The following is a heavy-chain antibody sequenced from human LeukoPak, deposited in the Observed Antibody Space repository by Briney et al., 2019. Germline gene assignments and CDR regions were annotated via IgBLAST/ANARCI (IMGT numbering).Heavy chain of an antibody. CDR1: GGSISSSSYY. Sequence: SETLSLACTVSGGSISSSSYYWGWIRQPPRKGLEWIGSIYYSGSTYYNPSLKSRVTISVDTSKNQFSLKLSSVTAADTAVYYCARAHDVDTAMGYWGQGTLVTVSS. J-gene: IGHJ4*02. D-gene: IGHD5-18*01. V-gene: IGHV4-39*07. CDR3: ARAHDVDTAMGY. CDR2: IYYSGST.